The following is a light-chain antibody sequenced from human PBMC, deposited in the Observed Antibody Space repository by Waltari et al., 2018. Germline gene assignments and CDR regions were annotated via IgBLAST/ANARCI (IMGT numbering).Light chain of an antibody. J-gene: IGKJ1*01. CDR1: QSIGTS. Sequence: EIVLTQSPNFQSVTPKEKVTITCQASQSIGTSIHWYQQKPDQSPKLLIKYASQSFSGVPARFSGSGSGTDFTLTINSLEAEDAATYYWHQSYTLPRTFGQGTKVEIK. CDR3: HQSYTLPRT. V-gene: IGKV6-21*01. CDR2: YAS.